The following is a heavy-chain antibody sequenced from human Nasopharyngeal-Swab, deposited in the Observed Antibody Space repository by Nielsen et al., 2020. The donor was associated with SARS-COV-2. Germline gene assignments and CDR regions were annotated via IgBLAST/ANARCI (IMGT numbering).Heavy chain of an antibody. CDR3: AKDLGVESPLWFDY. D-gene: IGHD4-23*01. CDR1: VLTFSSYA. V-gene: IGHV3-23*01. J-gene: IGHJ4*02. CDR2: ISGSGGST. Sequence: ESLKLSRTASVLTFSSYAMSWVRQAPGKRLEWVSEISGSGGSTYYAESVKGRFTISRDNSKNTLYLQMSSLRAEDTAIYYCAKDLGVESPLWFDYWGQGTLLTVSS.